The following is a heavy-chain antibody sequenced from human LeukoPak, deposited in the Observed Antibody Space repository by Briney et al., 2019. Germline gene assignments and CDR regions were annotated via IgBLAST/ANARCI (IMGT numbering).Heavy chain of an antibody. V-gene: IGHV3-21*01. D-gene: IGHD6-13*01. Sequence: GGSLRLSCAASGFTFSNAWMSWVRQAPGKGLEWVSSISSSSSYIYYADSVKGRFTISRDNAKNSLYLQMNSLRAEDTAVYYCARQYSSSGNWFDPWGQGTLVTVSS. CDR2: ISSSSSYI. CDR1: GFTFSNAW. J-gene: IGHJ5*02. CDR3: ARQYSSSGNWFDP.